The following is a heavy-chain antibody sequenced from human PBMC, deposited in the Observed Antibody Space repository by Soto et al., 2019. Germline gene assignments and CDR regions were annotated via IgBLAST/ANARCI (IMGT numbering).Heavy chain of an antibody. CDR1: GGSISSGGYS. J-gene: IGHJ6*02. Sequence: QLQLQESGSGLVKPSQTLSLTCAVSGGSISSGGYSWSWIRQPPGKGLEWIGYIYHSGSTYCNPSLKSRVTISVDRSKNQFSLKLSSVTAADTAVYYCARVVGGYYYGMDVWGQGTTVTVSS. CDR3: ARVVGGYYYGMDV. D-gene: IGHD1-26*01. V-gene: IGHV4-30-2*01. CDR2: IYHSGST.